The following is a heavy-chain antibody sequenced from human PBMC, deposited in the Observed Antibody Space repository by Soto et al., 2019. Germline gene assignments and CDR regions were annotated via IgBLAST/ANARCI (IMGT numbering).Heavy chain of an antibody. Sequence: RASVKVSCKASGYTFTSYYMHWVRQAPGQGLEWMGIINPSGGSTSYAQKFQGRVTMTRDTSTSTVYMELSSLRSEDTAVYYCATRDCSSTSCYQGHDYWGQGTLVTVSS. J-gene: IGHJ4*02. CDR3: ATRDCSSTSCYQGHDY. CDR1: GYTFTSYY. V-gene: IGHV1-46*01. D-gene: IGHD2-2*01. CDR2: INPSGGST.